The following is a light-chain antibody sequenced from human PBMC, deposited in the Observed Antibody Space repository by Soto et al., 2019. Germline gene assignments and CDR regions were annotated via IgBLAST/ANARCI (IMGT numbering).Light chain of an antibody. CDR1: QSVSTT. CDR2: GAS. Sequence: EIVMTQSPDTLSVSPGERATLSCRASQSVSTTLAWYQQKPGQAPRLLIYGASTRATGIPARFSGSGSGTEFTLTISSLQSEDFAVYHCQQYNNWPYTFGQGTKLESK. J-gene: IGKJ2*01. CDR3: QQYNNWPYT. V-gene: IGKV3-15*01.